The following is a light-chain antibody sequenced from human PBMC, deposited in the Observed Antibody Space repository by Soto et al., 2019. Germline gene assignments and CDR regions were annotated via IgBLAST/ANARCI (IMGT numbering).Light chain of an antibody. J-gene: IGKJ1*01. V-gene: IGKV3-20*01. CDR2: GTS. CDR1: QSIRNNY. CDR3: QQYGDSRT. Sequence: EIVLTQSPGTLSLSPGERATLSCRASQSIRNNYLAWYQQKPGQAPRVLIYGTSSRAPGIPARFSGSGSGTDFNLTIRRLEPEDFAVYYCQQYGDSRTFGQGTKVEMK.